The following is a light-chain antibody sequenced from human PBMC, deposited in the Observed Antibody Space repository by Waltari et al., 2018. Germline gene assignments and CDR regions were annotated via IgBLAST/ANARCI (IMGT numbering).Light chain of an antibody. Sequence: QSDLTQPRSVSGSPGQAVTISCTGTYVGEYDYVSWYQHHPDKAPKLIIYDVFNRPSGVPERVSGSRSGATASLTISGLRPEDEATYYCSSYAGPAFGGGTKLTV. J-gene: IGLJ2*01. CDR3: SSYAGPA. V-gene: IGLV2-11*01. CDR1: YVGEYDY. CDR2: DVF.